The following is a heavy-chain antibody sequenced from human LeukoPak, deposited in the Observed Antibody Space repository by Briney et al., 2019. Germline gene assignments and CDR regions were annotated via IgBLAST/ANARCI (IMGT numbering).Heavy chain of an antibody. Sequence: GGSLRLSCAASRFTFSSYWMSWVRQAPGKGLEWVANIKQDGSEKYYVDSVKGRFTISRDNAKNSLYLQMNSLRAEDTAVYYCASHSSGWTEYFQHWGQGTLVTVSS. V-gene: IGHV3-7*01. D-gene: IGHD6-19*01. J-gene: IGHJ1*01. CDR3: ASHSSGWTEYFQH. CDR2: IKQDGSEK. CDR1: RFTFSSYW.